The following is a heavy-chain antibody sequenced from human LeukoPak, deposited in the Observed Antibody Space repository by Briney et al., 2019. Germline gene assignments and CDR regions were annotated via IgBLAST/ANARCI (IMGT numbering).Heavy chain of an antibody. V-gene: IGHV4-4*07. Sequence: PSETLSLTCTVSGGSISSYYWSWIRQPAGRGPEWIGRIYSSGRTDYNPSLNSRVTMSVGTSKNQFSLILKSLTAADTAIYYCARGLTILDYWGQGILVTVSS. J-gene: IGHJ4*02. D-gene: IGHD3-10*01. CDR3: ARGLTILDY. CDR1: GGSISSYY. CDR2: IYSSGRT.